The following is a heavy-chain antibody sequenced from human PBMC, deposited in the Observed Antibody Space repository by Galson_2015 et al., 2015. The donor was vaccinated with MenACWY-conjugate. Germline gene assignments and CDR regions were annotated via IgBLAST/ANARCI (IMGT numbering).Heavy chain of an antibody. J-gene: IGHJ3*02. V-gene: IGHV4-34*01. CDR3: ARVGAKHDAFDI. D-gene: IGHD4/OR15-4a*01. Sequence: SEPLSLTCAVYGGSFSGYYWSWIRQPPGKGLEWIGEINHSGSTNYNPSLKSRVTISVDTSKNQFSLKLSSVTAADTAVYYCARVGAKHDAFDIWCQGTMVTVSS. CDR1: GGSFSGYY. CDR2: INHSGST.